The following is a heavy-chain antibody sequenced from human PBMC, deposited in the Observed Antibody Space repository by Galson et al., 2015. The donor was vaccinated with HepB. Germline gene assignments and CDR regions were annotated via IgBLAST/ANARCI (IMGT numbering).Heavy chain of an antibody. CDR3: ARGMNSRTYYNYYYYHYGMDV. J-gene: IGHJ6*02. CDR1: GFTFSTYA. D-gene: IGHD5-24*01. CDR2: ISGSGGTT. Sequence: SLRLSCAASGFTFSTYAMIWVRQAPGKGVEWVSAISGSGGTTYYADSVKGRFTISRDTSKNTLYPQMNSLRAEDTAIYYCARGMNSRTYYNYYYYHYGMDVWGQGTTVTVSS. V-gene: IGHV3-23*01.